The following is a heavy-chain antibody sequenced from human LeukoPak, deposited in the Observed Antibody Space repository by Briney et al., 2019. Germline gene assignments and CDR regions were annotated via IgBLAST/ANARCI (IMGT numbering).Heavy chain of an antibody. CDR2: LDHSGST. Sequence: SSETLSLTCAVYGGSFSGYYWSWIRQSPGKGLEWIGELDHSGSTNYNPSLKSRVTISVDTSKNQFSLKLSSVTAADTAVYYCARGGREYGDYIIVSAFDIWGQGTMVTVSS. CDR3: ARGGREYGDYIIVSAFDI. V-gene: IGHV4-34*01. CDR1: GGSFSGYY. D-gene: IGHD4-17*01. J-gene: IGHJ3*02.